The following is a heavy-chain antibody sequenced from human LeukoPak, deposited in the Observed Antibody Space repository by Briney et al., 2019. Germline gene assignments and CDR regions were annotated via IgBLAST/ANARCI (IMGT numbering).Heavy chain of an antibody. Sequence: ASVKVSCKASGYTFTSYAMHWVRRAPGQRLEWMGWINAGNGTTKYSQKFQGRVTITRDTSASTAYMELSSLRSEDTAVYYCARVAGYSYGPVAYWGQGTLVTVSS. V-gene: IGHV1-3*01. D-gene: IGHD5-18*01. CDR2: INAGNGTT. CDR3: ARVAGYSYGPVAY. J-gene: IGHJ4*02. CDR1: GYTFTSYA.